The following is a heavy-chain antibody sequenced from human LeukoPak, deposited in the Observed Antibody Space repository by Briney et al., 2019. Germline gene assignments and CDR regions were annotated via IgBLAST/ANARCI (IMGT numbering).Heavy chain of an antibody. J-gene: IGHJ4*02. CDR3: ARQSYDSSGDNKLIDY. D-gene: IGHD3-22*01. CDR2: INQSGST. Sequence: SETLSLTCADYGGSFSGYYWSWIRQPPETGLEWIGEINQSGSTNYNPSLKSRVTISVDTSKNQFSLKLTSVTAADTAVYYCARQSYDSSGDNKLIDYWGQGALVTVSS. V-gene: IGHV4-34*01. CDR1: GGSFSGYY.